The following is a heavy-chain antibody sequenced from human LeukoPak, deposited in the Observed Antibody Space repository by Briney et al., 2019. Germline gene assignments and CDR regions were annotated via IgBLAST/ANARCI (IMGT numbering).Heavy chain of an antibody. CDR1: GFTFSSYS. CDR2: ISSSSSYI. CDR3: ARGGSYYYGSGSSFDY. Sequence: GGSLRLSCAASGFTFSSYSMNWVRQAPGKGLEWVSSISSSSSYIYYADSVKGRFTISRDNAKNSLYLQMNSLRAEDTAVYYCARGGSYYYGSGSSFDYWGQGTLVTVSS. V-gene: IGHV3-21*01. D-gene: IGHD3-10*01. J-gene: IGHJ4*02.